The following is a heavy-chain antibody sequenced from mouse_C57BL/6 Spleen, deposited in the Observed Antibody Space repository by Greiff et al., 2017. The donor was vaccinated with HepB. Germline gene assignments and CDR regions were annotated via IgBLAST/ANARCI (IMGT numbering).Heavy chain of an antibody. D-gene: IGHD1-1*01. Sequence: EVQLQQSGPGLVKPGASVKIPCKASGYTFTDYNMDWVKQSHGKSLEWIGDINPNNGGTIYNQKFKGKATLTVDKSSSTAYMELRSLTSEDTAVYYCARKDGRGYAMDYWGQGTSVTVSS. CDR1: GYTFTDYN. CDR3: ARKDGRGYAMDY. CDR2: INPNNGGT. J-gene: IGHJ4*01. V-gene: IGHV1-18*01.